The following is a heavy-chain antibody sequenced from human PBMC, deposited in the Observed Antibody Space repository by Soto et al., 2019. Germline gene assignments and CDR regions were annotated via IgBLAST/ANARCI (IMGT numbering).Heavy chain of an antibody. Sequence: QVHLVQSGAEVQTPGASVTLSCKASGDIFTSHYMHWLRQAPGQGLEWMGYIAPSVGSTAYAQEFQGRVTMTSDMSSRSVYMELSSLRSDDTAMYYCASEKGGFDVWGQGKVVTVSS. CDR3: ASEKGGFDV. V-gene: IGHV1-46*01. J-gene: IGHJ3*01. CDR1: GDIFTSHY. CDR2: IAPSVGST. D-gene: IGHD2-15*01.